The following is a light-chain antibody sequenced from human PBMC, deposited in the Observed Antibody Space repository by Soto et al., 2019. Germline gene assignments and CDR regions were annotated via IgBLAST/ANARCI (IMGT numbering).Light chain of an antibody. J-gene: IGLJ1*01. CDR1: SSDVGAYDY. CDR2: EVK. V-gene: IGLV2-14*01. Sequence: QSVLTQAAAVSGCPGQSITISCTGTSSDVGAYDYVSWYQQHPDKAPKLMIYEVKNRPSGVSNRFSGSKSGNTASLTISGLRTEDEADYYCSSYASRNIYVFGTGTKVTVL. CDR3: SSYASRNIYV.